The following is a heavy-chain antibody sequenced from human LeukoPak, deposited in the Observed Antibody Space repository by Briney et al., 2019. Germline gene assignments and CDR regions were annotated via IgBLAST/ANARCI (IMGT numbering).Heavy chain of an antibody. Sequence: ASVKVSCKASGYTFTSYAMHWVRQAPGQRLEWMGWINAGNGNTKYSQEFQGRVTITRDTSASTAYMELSGLRSEDMAVYYCARAVATMSYYFDYWGQGTLVTVSS. V-gene: IGHV1-3*03. D-gene: IGHD5-12*01. CDR1: GYTFTSYA. CDR2: INAGNGNT. CDR3: ARAVATMSYYFDY. J-gene: IGHJ4*02.